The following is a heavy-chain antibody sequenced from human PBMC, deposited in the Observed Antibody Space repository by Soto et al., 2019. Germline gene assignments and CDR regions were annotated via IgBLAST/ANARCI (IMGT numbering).Heavy chain of an antibody. D-gene: IGHD6-13*01. Sequence: EVQVVESGGGLVQPGGSLRLSCAASGFTFSSYWMHWVRQAPGKGLVWVSRINSDVRSASYADSVKGRFTISRDNAKNTVYPQRNGVRATDTAVYYCVRDRVAAAGRRYYHYGMDVWGQGTTVIVSS. CDR1: GFTFSSYW. V-gene: IGHV3-74*01. CDR2: INSDVRSA. CDR3: VRDRVAAAGRRYYHYGMDV. J-gene: IGHJ6*02.